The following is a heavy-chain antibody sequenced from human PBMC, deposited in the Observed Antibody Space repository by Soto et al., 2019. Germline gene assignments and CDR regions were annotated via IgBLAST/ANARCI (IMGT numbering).Heavy chain of an antibody. D-gene: IGHD2-2*01. CDR1: GCSNSSGCYS. V-gene: IGHV4-30-2*01. CDR2: IYHSGST. J-gene: IGHJ4*02. CDR3: ARGGVVTAAREN. Sequence: SETLSLTGAVSGCSNSSGCYSWSWIRQPPGKGLEWIGYIYHSGSTYYNPSLKSRVTISVDRSKNKFSLKLSSVTSADTAVYYCARGGVVTAARENWGQGNLVSFSS.